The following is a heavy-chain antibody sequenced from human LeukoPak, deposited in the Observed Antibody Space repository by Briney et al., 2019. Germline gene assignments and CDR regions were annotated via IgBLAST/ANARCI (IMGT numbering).Heavy chain of an antibody. V-gene: IGHV1-2*02. CDR2: INPNSGGT. D-gene: IGHD6-6*01. J-gene: IGHJ5*02. CDR3: ARGFVAARPNNWFDP. Sequence: GASVKVSCKASGYTFTGYYMHWVRQAPGQGLEWMGWINPNSGGTNYAQKFQGRVTMTRDTSISTAYMELSRLRSDDTAVYYCARGFVAARPNNWFDPWGQGTLVTVSS. CDR1: GYTFTGYY.